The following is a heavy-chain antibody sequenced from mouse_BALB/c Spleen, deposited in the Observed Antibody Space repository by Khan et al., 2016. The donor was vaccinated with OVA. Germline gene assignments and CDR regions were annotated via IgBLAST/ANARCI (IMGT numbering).Heavy chain of an antibody. CDR2: IWSDGST. Sequence: QVQLKESGPGLVAPSQSLSITCTISGFSLTNYGVHWVRQPPGKGLEWLVVIWSDGSTTYNSALKSRLTISKDNSKSQVFLKMNSLQTDDTAVYFCARRPYSHYNIMDYWGQGTSVTVSS. CDR1: GFSLTNYG. J-gene: IGHJ4*01. CDR3: ARRPYSHYNIMDY. V-gene: IGHV2-6-1*01. D-gene: IGHD2-10*01.